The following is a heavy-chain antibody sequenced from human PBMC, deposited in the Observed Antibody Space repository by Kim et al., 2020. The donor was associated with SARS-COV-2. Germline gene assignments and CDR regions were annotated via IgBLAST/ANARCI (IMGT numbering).Heavy chain of an antibody. D-gene: IGHD6-19*01. CDR2: IYYSGST. CDR3: ARHLTGPVAGTLFWFDP. CDR1: GGSISSYY. J-gene: IGHJ5*02. V-gene: IGHV4-59*08. Sequence: SETLSLTCTVSGGSISSYYWSWIRQPPGKGLEWIGYIYYSGSTNYNPSLKSRVTISVDTSKNQFSLKLSSVTAADTAVYYCARHLTGPVAGTLFWFDPWGQGTLVTVSS.